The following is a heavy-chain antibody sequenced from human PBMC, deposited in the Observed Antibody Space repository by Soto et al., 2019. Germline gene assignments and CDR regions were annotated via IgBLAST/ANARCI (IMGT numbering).Heavy chain of an antibody. Sequence: GASVKVSCKASGGTFSSFDINWVRQATGQGLEWLGWMNPNSGNTGYAQKFQGRVTMTRKTSISTAYMELSSMRSEDTAVYYCARGLDHYNSGSQFDPWGQGTLVTVSS. CDR3: ARGLDHYNSGSQFDP. J-gene: IGHJ5*02. V-gene: IGHV1-8*01. CDR1: GGTFSSFD. CDR2: MNPNSGNT. D-gene: IGHD3-10*01.